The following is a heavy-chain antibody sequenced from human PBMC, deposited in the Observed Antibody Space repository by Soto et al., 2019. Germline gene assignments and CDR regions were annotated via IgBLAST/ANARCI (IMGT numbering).Heavy chain of an antibody. J-gene: IGHJ4*02. CDR3: ARFGRMGVDH. Sequence: QVHLQQWGAGLLKPSETLSLSCTVSGASFSEYYWSWSRHPPGKGLEWIGETNHRGVTHYNRSLKSRVPISVETSKNQFSLRLSSVTAAATGVYYCARFGRMGVDHWGQGTLVIVSS. CDR1: GASFSEYY. CDR2: TNHRGVT. V-gene: IGHV4-34*01. D-gene: IGHD3-16*01.